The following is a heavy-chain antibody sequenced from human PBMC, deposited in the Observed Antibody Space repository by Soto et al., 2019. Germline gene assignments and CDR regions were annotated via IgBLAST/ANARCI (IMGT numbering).Heavy chain of an antibody. CDR2: IYPGDSDT. CDR3: ARRGGATHYYDYGMDV. CDR1: GYSFTSYW. Sequence: GESLKISCKGSGYSFTSYWIGWVRQMPWKGLEWMGIIYPGDSDTRYSPFFQGQVTISADKSISTAYLQWSSLKASDTAMYYCARRGGATHYYDYGMDVWGQGTTVTVSS. V-gene: IGHV5-51*01. D-gene: IGHD5-12*01. J-gene: IGHJ6*02.